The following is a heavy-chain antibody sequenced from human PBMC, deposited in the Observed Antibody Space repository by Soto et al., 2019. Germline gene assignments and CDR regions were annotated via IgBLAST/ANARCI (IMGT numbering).Heavy chain of an antibody. CDR3: ARSASAYSSSWYSENWFDP. V-gene: IGHV5-51*01. Sequence: GESLKISCKGSGYNFTNYWIAWVRQMPGKGLEWMGIIYPGDSDTRYSPSFQGQVTISADKSISTAYLQWSSLKASDTAMYYCARSASAYSSSWYSENWFDPWGQGTLVTVSS. J-gene: IGHJ5*02. CDR2: IYPGDSDT. CDR1: GYNFTNYW. D-gene: IGHD6-13*01.